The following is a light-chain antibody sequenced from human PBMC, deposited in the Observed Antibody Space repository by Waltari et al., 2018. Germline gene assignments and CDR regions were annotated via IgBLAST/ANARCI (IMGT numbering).Light chain of an antibody. Sequence: DIVMTQYPDSLAVSLGERATINYKSSQNVLYGSDNKNYLAWFQQKPGQPPKLLIYLTSTRASGVPDRFSGSWSGTDFTLTISSLQAEDVAVYYCQQFYTTPPMFTFGQGTKVEI. CDR1: QNVLYGSDNKNY. CDR3: QQFYTTPPMFT. J-gene: IGKJ2*01. CDR2: LTS. V-gene: IGKV4-1*01.